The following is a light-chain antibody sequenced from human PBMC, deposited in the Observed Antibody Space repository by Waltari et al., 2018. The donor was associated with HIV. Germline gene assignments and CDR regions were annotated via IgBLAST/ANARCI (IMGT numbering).Light chain of an antibody. CDR1: SSDVGPYNY. CDR3: SSYTSSSTVV. CDR2: DVS. Sequence: QSALTQPAPVSGSPGQSITISCTGTSSDVGPYNYVSWYQLHPGKAPKLMIYDVSNRPSGVSDRFSGSKSANTASLTISGLQAEYEAHYYCSSYTSSSTVVFGGGTKLTVL. V-gene: IGLV2-14*03. J-gene: IGLJ2*01.